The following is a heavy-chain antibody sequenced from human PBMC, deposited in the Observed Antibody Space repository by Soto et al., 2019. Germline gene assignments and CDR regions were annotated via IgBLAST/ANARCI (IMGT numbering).Heavy chain of an antibody. CDR2: IYYSGST. D-gene: IGHD6-6*01. Sequence: QLQLQESGPGLVKPSETLSLTCTVSGGSISSSSYYWGWIRQPPGKGLEWIGSIYYSGSTYYNPSLKSRVTISVDTSKNQFSLKLSSVTAADTAVYYCARSWYSSSPRNYFDYWGQGTLVTVSS. J-gene: IGHJ4*02. CDR1: GGSISSSSYY. CDR3: ARSWYSSSPRNYFDY. V-gene: IGHV4-39*01.